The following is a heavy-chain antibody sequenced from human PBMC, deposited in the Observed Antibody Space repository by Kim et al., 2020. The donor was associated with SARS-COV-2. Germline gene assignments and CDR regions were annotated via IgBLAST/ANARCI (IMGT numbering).Heavy chain of an antibody. CDR2: IIPIFGTA. CDR1: GCTFSSYA. Sequence: SVKVSCKASGCTFSSYAISWVRQAPGQGLEWMGGIIPIFGTANYAQKFQGRVTITADESTSTAYMELSSLRSEDTAVYYCARFGLYDSSGYYADYLGQGTLVTVSS. D-gene: IGHD3-22*01. CDR3: ARFGLYDSSGYYADY. J-gene: IGHJ4*02. V-gene: IGHV1-69*13.